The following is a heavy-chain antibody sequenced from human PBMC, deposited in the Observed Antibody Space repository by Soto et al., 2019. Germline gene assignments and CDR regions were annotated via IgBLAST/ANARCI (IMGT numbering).Heavy chain of an antibody. CDR1: GFTFSTYA. CDR2: ISLSGDTT. J-gene: IGHJ4*01. CDR3: ATRLLAYCSGATCTPFDF. D-gene: IGHD2-15*01. V-gene: IGHV3-23*01. Sequence: GGSLRLSCAASGFTFSTYAMSWVRQAPGKGLEWVSTISLSGDTTYSGDSVRGRFAVSRDNSKNTVYLQMNSLRAEDTAIYYCATRLLAYCSGATCTPFDFWGQGTLVTVSS.